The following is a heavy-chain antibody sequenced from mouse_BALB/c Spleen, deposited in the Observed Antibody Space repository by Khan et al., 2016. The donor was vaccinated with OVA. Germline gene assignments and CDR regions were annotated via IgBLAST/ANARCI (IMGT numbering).Heavy chain of an antibody. CDR3: ARVYGGDFDY. D-gene: IGHD1-1*01. J-gene: IGHJ2*01. CDR2: ITYSGNT. Sequence: EVQLKESGPGLVKPSQSLSLTCTVTGYSITSDYVRNWIRQFPGNKLEWMGFITYSGNTNYNPSLKSRFSITRDTSKNQFFLQLNSVTTEDTATYYCARVYGGDFDYWGQGTTLTVSS. CDR1: GYSITSDYV. V-gene: IGHV3-2*02.